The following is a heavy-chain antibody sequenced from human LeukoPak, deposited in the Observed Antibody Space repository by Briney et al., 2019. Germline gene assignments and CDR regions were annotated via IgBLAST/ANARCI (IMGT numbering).Heavy chain of an antibody. CDR1: GYSISSGYY. CDR2: IYHSGST. Sequence: SETLSLTCTVSGYSISSGYYWGWIRQPPGKGLEWIGSIYHSGSTYYNPSLKSRVTISVDTSKNQFSLKLSSVTAADTAVYYCASNHGYYDILTGYYIDYWGQGTLVTVSS. V-gene: IGHV4-38-2*02. CDR3: ASNHGYYDILTGYYIDY. J-gene: IGHJ4*02. D-gene: IGHD3-9*01.